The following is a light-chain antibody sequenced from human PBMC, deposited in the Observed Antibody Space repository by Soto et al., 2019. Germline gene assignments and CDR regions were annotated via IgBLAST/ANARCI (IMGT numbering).Light chain of an antibody. J-gene: IGKJ5*01. V-gene: IGKV1-9*01. CDR2: ATS. CDR3: QHPTTYPIT. CDR1: QGTSNY. Sequence: QVSLSPVFLSSSLGNRVTIACRASQGTSNYLAWYQQKAGKAPKLLIYATSTLQSGVPSRFSGSGSGTEFTLTISSLQAEDFAPYYSQHPTTYPITFGQGTRLE.